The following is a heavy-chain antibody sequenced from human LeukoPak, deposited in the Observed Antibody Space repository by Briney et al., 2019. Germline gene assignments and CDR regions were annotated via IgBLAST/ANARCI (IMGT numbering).Heavy chain of an antibody. J-gene: IGHJ3*02. CDR1: GFSLSNNW. Sequence: GGSLRLSCAASGFSLSNNWMHWIRQVPGKGLVWVSHINPDGSNIRYADSMKGRFTISRDNAKNTVYLQMNSLRAEDTAVYYCARPPHRYGFDMWGQGTRVTVSS. V-gene: IGHV3-74*01. CDR2: INPDGSNI. CDR3: ARPPHRYGFDM.